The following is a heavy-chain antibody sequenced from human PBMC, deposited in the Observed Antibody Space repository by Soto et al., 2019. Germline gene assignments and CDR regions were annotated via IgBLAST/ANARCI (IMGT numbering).Heavy chain of an antibody. CDR2: ISGSGGST. CDR3: VESGGAADY. V-gene: IGHV3-23*01. D-gene: IGHD2-8*02. J-gene: IGHJ4*02. Sequence: GSLRLSCASSGFTCRIYAMSWVRQAPGKGLEWVSAISGSGGSTYSADSVKGRFTISRDNSKNTLYLQMNSLGAEDTAVYYCVESGGAADYWGQGTLVTVSS. CDR1: GFTCRIYA.